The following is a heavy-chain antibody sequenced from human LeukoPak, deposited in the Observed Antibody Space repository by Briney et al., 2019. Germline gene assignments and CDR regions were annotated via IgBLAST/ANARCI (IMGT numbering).Heavy chain of an antibody. D-gene: IGHD3-10*01. J-gene: IGHJ6*03. CDR3: ARAAGSGSYYNAYHYYYYYYMDV. Sequence: GGSLRLSCAASGFTFSSYWMSWGRQAPGKGLEWVANIKQDGSEKYYVDSVKGRFTISRDNAKNSLYLKMNSLRAEDTAVYYCARAAGSGSYYNAYHYYYYYYMDVWGKGTTVTVSS. V-gene: IGHV3-7*01. CDR2: IKQDGSEK. CDR1: GFTFSSYW.